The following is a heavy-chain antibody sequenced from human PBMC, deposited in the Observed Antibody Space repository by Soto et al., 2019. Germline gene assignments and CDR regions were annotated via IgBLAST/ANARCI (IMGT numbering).Heavy chain of an antibody. Sequence: GESLKISCKGSGYRFTTYWIAWVRQMPGKGLEWVGVVYPGDSDTRYSPSFEGHVTISXXXXXXTXFXQXNXLEAXDNAIYFCARHSTSAPKVCWGQGTLVTVS. J-gene: IGHJ1*01. D-gene: IGHD3-10*01. V-gene: IGHV5-51*01. CDR2: VYPGDSDT. CDR1: GYRFTTYW. CDR3: ARHSTSAPKVC.